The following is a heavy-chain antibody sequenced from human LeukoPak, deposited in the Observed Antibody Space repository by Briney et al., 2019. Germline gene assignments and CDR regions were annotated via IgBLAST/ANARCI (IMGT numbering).Heavy chain of an antibody. D-gene: IGHD6-13*01. J-gene: IGHJ4*02. CDR2: ISGDGATT. V-gene: IGHV3-23*01. CDR1: GFPFSSYA. CDR3: ARSPRWAAAGTVDY. Sequence: PGGSLRLSCAASGFPFSSYAMTWVRQAPGKGLEWVSSISGDGATTYHADSVKGRFTISRDNSKNTLYLQMNSLRAEDTAVYYCARSPRWAAAGTVDYWGQGTLVTVSS.